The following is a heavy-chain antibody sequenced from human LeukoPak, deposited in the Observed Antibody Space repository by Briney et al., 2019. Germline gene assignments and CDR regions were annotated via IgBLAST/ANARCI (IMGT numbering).Heavy chain of an antibody. CDR1: GGSISSSSYY. V-gene: IGHV4-39*01. CDR3: ATPEIAVAGYFDY. Sequence: SETLSLTCTVSGGSISSSSYYWGWIRQPPGKGLEWIGSIYYSGSTYYNPSLKSRVTISVDTSKNQFSLKLSSVTAADTAVYYCATPEIAVAGYFDYWGQGTLVTVSS. CDR2: IYYSGST. J-gene: IGHJ4*02. D-gene: IGHD6-19*01.